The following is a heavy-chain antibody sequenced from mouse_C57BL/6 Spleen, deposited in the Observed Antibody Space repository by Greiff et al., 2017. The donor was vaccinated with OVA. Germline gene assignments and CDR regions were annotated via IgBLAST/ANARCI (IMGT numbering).Heavy chain of an antibody. V-gene: IGHV5-16*01. CDR1: GFTFSDYY. CDR2: INYDGSST. D-gene: IGHD1-1*01. CDR3: ARDRYYGSSYFWYFDV. Sequence: EVQLVESEGGLVQPGSSMKLSCTASGFTFSDYYMAWVRQVPEKGLEWVANINYDGSSTYYLDSLKSRFIISRDNAKNILYLQMSSLKSEDTATYYCARDRYYGSSYFWYFDVWGTGTTVTVSS. J-gene: IGHJ1*03.